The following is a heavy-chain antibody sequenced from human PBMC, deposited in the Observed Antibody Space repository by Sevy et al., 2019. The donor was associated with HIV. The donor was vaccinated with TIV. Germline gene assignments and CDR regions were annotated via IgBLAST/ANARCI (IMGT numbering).Heavy chain of an antibody. V-gene: IGHV3-30*18. CDR1: GFTFSSYG. Sequence: GGSLRLSCAASGFTFSSYGMLWVRQAPGKGLEWVAVISYDGSNKYYADSVKGRFTISRDNSKNTLYLQMNSLRAEDTAVYYCAQDQRLWFRELLYYYYYYGMDVWGQGTTVTVSS. J-gene: IGHJ6*02. CDR2: ISYDGSNK. CDR3: AQDQRLWFRELLYYYYYYGMDV. D-gene: IGHD3-10*01.